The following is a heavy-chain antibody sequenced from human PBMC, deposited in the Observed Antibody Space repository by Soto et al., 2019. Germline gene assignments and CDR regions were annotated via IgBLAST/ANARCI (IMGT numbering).Heavy chain of an antibody. CDR2: IYYSGST. V-gene: IGHV4-39*01. CDR1: GGSISSSSYY. D-gene: IGHD3-9*01. Sequence: SETVSLTCTVSGGSISSSSYYWGWIRQPPGKGLEWIGSIYYSGSTYYNPSLKSRVTISVDTSKNQFSLKLSSVAAADTAVYYCARNIFGMDVWGQGTTVTVSS. CDR3: ARNIFGMDV. J-gene: IGHJ6*02.